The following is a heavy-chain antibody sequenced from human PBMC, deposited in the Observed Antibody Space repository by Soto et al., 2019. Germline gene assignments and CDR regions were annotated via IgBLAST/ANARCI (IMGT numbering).Heavy chain of an antibody. Sequence: GGSLRLACAAYELPFSSYCTHWVRQAPGKGLEWVAVISYDGSNKYYADSVKGRFTISRDNSKNTLYLQMNSLRAEDTAVYYCAKVVVGAGDYWGQGNLVTVSS. V-gene: IGHV3-30*18. CDR2: ISYDGSNK. J-gene: IGHJ4*02. CDR1: ELPFSSYC. D-gene: IGHD2-15*01. CDR3: AKVVVGAGDY.